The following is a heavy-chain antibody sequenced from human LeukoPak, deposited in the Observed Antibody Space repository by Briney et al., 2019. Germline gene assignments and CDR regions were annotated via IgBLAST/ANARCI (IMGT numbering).Heavy chain of an antibody. Sequence: GGSLRLSCAASGFSFSSYGMHWLRQAPGKGLEWVAFIRNDGSNTYYADSVKGRFTISRDNSKNTLYLQMSSLRAEDTAVYYCAKEAGSWFDPWGQGTLVTVSS. V-gene: IGHV3-30*02. CDR3: AKEAGSWFDP. CDR1: GFSFSSYG. J-gene: IGHJ5*02. CDR2: IRNDGSNT.